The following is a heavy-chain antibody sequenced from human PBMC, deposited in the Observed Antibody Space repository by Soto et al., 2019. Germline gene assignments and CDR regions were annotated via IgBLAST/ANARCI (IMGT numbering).Heavy chain of an antibody. CDR2: IKQDGSEK. J-gene: IGHJ3*02. CDR3: ARQGVMAVNDAFDI. D-gene: IGHD3-16*02. CDR1: GFTFSSYW. Sequence: GGSLRLSCAASGFTFSSYWMSWVRQAPGKGLEWVENIKQDGSEKYEVDSVKGRFTISRDNSKNSLYLQMNSLRAEDTAVYYCARQGVMAVNDAFDIWGQGTMVTVSS. V-gene: IGHV3-7*01.